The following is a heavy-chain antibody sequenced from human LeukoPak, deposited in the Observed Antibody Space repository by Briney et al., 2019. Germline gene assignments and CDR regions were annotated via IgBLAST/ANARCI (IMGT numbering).Heavy chain of an antibody. CDR1: GGSISTYY. D-gene: IGHD1-26*01. Sequence: PSETLSLTCTVSGGSISTYYWSWIRQPPGKGLEWIGYIYYSGSTNYNPSLKSRVTMSVDTSKNQFSLKLSSLTAADTAVYYCARTLRVGATKVNYFDYWGQGTLVTVSS. J-gene: IGHJ4*02. CDR3: ARTLRVGATKVNYFDY. CDR2: IYYSGST. V-gene: IGHV4-59*12.